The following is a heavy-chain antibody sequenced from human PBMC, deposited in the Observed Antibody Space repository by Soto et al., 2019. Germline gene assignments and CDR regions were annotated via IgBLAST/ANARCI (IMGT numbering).Heavy chain of an antibody. CDR2: IYWDDAK. J-gene: IGHJ5*02. V-gene: IGHV2-5*02. CDR1: GFSLSTSGVG. CDR3: AHITASSSSAPWFDP. Sequence: SGPTLVKPTHPLTLTCPFSGFSLSTSGVGVGWIRQPPGKALEWLALIYWDDAKRYSPSLKSRLTISKDTSENQVVLTMTNLDPVDTATYYCAHITASSSSAPWFDPWGQGTLVPVSS. D-gene: IGHD5-18*01.